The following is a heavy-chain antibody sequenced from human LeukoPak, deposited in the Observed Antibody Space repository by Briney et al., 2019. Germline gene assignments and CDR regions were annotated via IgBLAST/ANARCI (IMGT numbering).Heavy chain of an antibody. D-gene: IGHD3-3*01. Sequence: GASVKVSCKASGYTFTSYGISWVRQAPGQGLEWMGWISAYNGNTNYAQKLQGRVTMTTDTSTSTAYMELRSLRSDDTAVYYCARGGDDFWTTFYFDYWGQGTLVTVSS. V-gene: IGHV1-18*01. CDR2: ISAYNGNT. CDR3: ARGGDDFWTTFYFDY. CDR1: GYTFTSYG. J-gene: IGHJ4*02.